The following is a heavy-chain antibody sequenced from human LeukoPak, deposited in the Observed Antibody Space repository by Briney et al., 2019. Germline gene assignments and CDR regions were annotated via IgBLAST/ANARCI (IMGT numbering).Heavy chain of an antibody. V-gene: IGHV3-11*04. Sequence: PGGSLRLSCAASGFTFSTYYMSWIRQPPGKGLEWVSYISSSDSTIYYADSVKGRFSISRDNAKNSLYLQMSSLRAEDTAVYYGASVYDFWVLAYWGQGTLVTVSS. CDR3: ASVYDFWVLAY. CDR1: GFTFSTYY. CDR2: ISSSDSTI. J-gene: IGHJ4*02. D-gene: IGHD3-3*01.